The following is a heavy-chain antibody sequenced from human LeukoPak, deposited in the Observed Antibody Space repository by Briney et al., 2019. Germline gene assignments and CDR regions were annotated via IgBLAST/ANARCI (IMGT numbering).Heavy chain of an antibody. D-gene: IGHD2-2*01. CDR2: IRSKAYGGTT. J-gene: IGHJ4*02. V-gene: IGHV3-49*04. CDR1: GFTFGDYA. Sequence: PGGSLRLSCTASGFTFGDYAMSWVRQAPGRGLEWVGFIRSKAYGGTTEYAASVKGRFTISRDDSKSIAYLQMNSLKTEDTAVYYCTRVRFRAPVWLRAPAAIYFDYWGQGTLVTVSS. CDR3: TRVRFRAPVWLRAPAAIYFDY.